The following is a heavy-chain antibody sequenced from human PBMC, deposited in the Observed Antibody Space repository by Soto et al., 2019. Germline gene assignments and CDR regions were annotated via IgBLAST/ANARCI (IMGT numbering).Heavy chain of an antibody. D-gene: IGHD2-15*01. CDR1: GGSISSGGYY. Sequence: PSETLSLTCTVSGGSISSGGYYWSWIRQHPGKGLEWIGYIYYSGSTYYNPSLKSRVTISVDTSKNQYSLKLSPVTAADTAVYYCARGTGYCSGGSCYPGSDAFDIWGQGTMVTVSS. CDR3: ARGTGYCSGGSCYPGSDAFDI. CDR2: IYYSGST. V-gene: IGHV4-31*03. J-gene: IGHJ3*02.